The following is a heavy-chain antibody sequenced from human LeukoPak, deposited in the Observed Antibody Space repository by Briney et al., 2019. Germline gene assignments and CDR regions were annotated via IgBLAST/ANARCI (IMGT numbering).Heavy chain of an antibody. CDR2: IYYGGST. V-gene: IGHV4-39*07. CDR1: GGSISSSSYY. Sequence: SETLSLTCTVSGGSISSSSYYWGWIRQPPGKGLEWIGSIYYGGSTYYNPSLKSRVTISVDTSKNQFSLKLSSVTAADTAVYYCARIPNYDSSGYPFDYWGQGTLVTVSS. D-gene: IGHD3-22*01. CDR3: ARIPNYDSSGYPFDY. J-gene: IGHJ4*02.